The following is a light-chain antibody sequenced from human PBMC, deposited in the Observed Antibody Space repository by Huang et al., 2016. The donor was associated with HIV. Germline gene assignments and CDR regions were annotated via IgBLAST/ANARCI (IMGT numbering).Light chain of an antibody. J-gene: IGKJ1*01. CDR1: QSVKTN. V-gene: IGKV3-15*01. CDR3: QQYDYWPPVT. CDR2: GAA. Sequence: IVMTQSPGTLSVSPGERATLSCRTGQSVKTNLAWYQQKVGQAPRLLIDGAATRAPGVPARFSGRGSETEFTITISSLQSDDFGIYYCQQYDYWPPVTFGQGTRV.